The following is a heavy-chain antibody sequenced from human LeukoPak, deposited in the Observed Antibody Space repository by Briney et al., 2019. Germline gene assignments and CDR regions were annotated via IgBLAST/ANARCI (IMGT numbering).Heavy chain of an antibody. CDR2: ISYDGSNK. CDR1: GFTFSSYA. Sequence: GGSLRLSCAASGFTFSSYAMHWVRQAPGKGLEWVAVISYDGSNKYYADSMKGRFTISRDNSKNTLYLQMNSLRAEDTAVYYCARDPGYCSGGSCYGVHFDYWGQGTLVTVSS. J-gene: IGHJ4*02. V-gene: IGHV3-30*04. CDR3: ARDPGYCSGGSCYGVHFDY. D-gene: IGHD2-15*01.